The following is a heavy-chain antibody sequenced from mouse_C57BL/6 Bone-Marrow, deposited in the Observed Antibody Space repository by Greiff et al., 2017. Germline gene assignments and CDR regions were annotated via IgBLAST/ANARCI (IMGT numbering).Heavy chain of an antibody. CDR3: ARGELGRAMDY. Sequence: QVQLKQPGAELVKPGASVKLSCKASGYTFTSYWMHWVKQRPGQGLEWTGMIHPNSGSTNYNEKFKSKDTLTVDKSSSTAYMQLSSLTSEDSAVYYCARGELGRAMDYWGQGTSVTVSS. V-gene: IGHV1-64*01. CDR1: GYTFTSYW. CDR2: IHPNSGST. J-gene: IGHJ4*01. D-gene: IGHD4-1*01.